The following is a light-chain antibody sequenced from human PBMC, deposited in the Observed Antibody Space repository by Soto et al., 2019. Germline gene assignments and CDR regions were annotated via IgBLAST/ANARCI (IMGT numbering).Light chain of an antibody. CDR1: QDISHY. Sequence: DIQMTPSPSSLSASVGDRVSITCQASQDISHYLNWYQQKPGKAPTLLIYDASNLETGVPSRFSGGGSGTDFTFTISSLQPEDIATYYCQQYDNLPFTFGGGTKVDIK. CDR2: DAS. J-gene: IGKJ4*01. V-gene: IGKV1-33*01. CDR3: QQYDNLPFT.